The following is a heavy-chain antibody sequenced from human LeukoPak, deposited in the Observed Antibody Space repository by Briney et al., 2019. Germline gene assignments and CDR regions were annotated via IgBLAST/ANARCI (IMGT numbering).Heavy chain of an antibody. Sequence: SVKVSCKASGGTFSSYTISWVRQAPGQGLEWMGRIIPILGIANYAQKFQGRVTITADKSTSTAHMEPSSLRSEDTAVYYCARARHTEPEDYWGQGTLVTVSS. CDR3: ARARHTEPEDY. V-gene: IGHV1-69*02. CDR2: IIPILGIA. CDR1: GGTFSSYT. D-gene: IGHD5-18*01. J-gene: IGHJ4*02.